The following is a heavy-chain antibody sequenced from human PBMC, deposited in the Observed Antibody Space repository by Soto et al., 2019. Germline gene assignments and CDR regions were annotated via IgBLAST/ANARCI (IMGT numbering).Heavy chain of an antibody. J-gene: IGHJ5*02. CDR2: ISSSSSTI. CDR1: GLTFSSYS. CDR3: ARVLVFYGGFDP. V-gene: IGHV3-48*01. D-gene: IGHD2-21*02. Sequence: GGPLRLSCAASGLTFSSYSMNRVRKAPGKGLEWVSYISSSSSTIYYADSVKGRFTISRDNAKNSLYLQMNSLRAEDTAVYYCARVLVFYGGFDPWGQGTLITV.